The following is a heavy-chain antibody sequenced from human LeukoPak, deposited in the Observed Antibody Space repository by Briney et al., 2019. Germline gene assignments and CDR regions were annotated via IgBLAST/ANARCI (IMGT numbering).Heavy chain of an antibody. J-gene: IGHJ4*02. Sequence: GASVKVSCKAPGYTFTSYAMNWVRQAPGQGLEWMGWINTNTGNPTYAQGFTGRFVFSLDTSVSTAYLQISSLKAEDTAVYYCARDPDFGYDSSGYYLGYWGQGTLVTVSS. D-gene: IGHD3-22*01. V-gene: IGHV7-4-1*02. CDR2: INTNTGNP. CDR1: GYTFTSYA. CDR3: ARDPDFGYDSSGYYLGY.